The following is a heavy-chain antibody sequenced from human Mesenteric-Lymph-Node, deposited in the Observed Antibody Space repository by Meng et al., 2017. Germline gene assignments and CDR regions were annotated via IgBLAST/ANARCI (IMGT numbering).Heavy chain of an antibody. CDR2: IYYSGST. CDR3: ARQSGYFDY. J-gene: IGHJ4*02. Sequence: QVQLQESGPGLVKPSPHLYLTCTVSGGSSSSYYWGWIRQPPGKGLEWIGHIYYSGSTNYNPSLKSRVTISVDTSKNQFSLKLSSVTATDTAVYYCARQSGYFDYWGQGTLVTVSS. V-gene: IGHV4-59*08. D-gene: IGHD3-10*01. CDR1: GGSSSSYY.